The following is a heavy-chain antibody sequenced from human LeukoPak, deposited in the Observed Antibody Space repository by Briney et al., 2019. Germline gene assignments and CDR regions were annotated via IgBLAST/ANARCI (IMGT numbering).Heavy chain of an antibody. V-gene: IGHV3-23*01. Sequence: PGGSLRLSCAASGFTFSSYWMHWVRQAPGKGLEWVSSISASGGNTYYVDSVKGRFTISRDNSKHTLYLQTSSLRVEDTAVYHCAKLKESYFYMDVWGKGTTVSISS. D-gene: IGHD3-10*01. CDR1: GFTFSSYW. CDR2: ISASGGNT. J-gene: IGHJ6*03. CDR3: AKLKESYFYMDV.